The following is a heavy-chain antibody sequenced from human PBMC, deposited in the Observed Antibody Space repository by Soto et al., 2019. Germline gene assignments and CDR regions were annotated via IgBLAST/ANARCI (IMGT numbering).Heavy chain of an antibody. CDR3: ARNVVVAAKFFYGMDV. CDR1: GGSISSYY. D-gene: IGHD2-15*01. V-gene: IGHV4-4*07. Sequence: SETLSLTCTVSGGSISSYYWSWIRQPARKGLEWIGRIYTSGSTNYNPSLKSRVTMSVDTSKNQFSLKLSSVTAADTAVYYCARNVVVAAKFFYGMDVWGQGTTVTVSS. CDR2: IYTSGST. J-gene: IGHJ6*02.